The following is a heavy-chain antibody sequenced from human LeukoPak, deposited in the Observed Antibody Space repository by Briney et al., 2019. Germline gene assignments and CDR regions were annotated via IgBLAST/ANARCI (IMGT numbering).Heavy chain of an antibody. CDR2: IYYSGST. D-gene: IGHD2-21*02. J-gene: IGHJ5*02. V-gene: IGHV4-39*07. CDR3: ARLQVVVVTATPYNWFDP. CDR1: GGSISSSSYY. Sequence: SETLTLTCTVSGGSISSSSYYWGWIRQPPGKGLEWIGSIYYSGSTNYNPSLKSRVTISVDTSKNQFSLKLSSVTAADTAVYYCARLQVVVVTATPYNWFDPWGQGTLVTVSS.